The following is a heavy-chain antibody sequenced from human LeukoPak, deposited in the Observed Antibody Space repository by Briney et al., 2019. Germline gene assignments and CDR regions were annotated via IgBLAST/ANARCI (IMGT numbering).Heavy chain of an antibody. V-gene: IGHV4-34*01. CDR3: ARHRGIQLWSVNPHFDY. CDR1: GFTFSSYG. Sequence: GSLRLSRAASGFTFSSYGMHWVRQAPGKGLEWIGEINHSGSTNYNPSLKSRVTISVDTSKNQFSLKLSSVTAADTAVYYCARHRGIQLWSVNPHFDYWGQGTLVTVSS. D-gene: IGHD5-18*01. CDR2: INHSGST. J-gene: IGHJ4*02.